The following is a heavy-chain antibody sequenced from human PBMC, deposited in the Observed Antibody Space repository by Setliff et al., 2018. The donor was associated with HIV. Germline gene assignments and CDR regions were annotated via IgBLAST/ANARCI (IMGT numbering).Heavy chain of an antibody. Sequence: SETLSLTCAVYGGSFSGYYWSWIRQPPGKGLEWIGEILHSGSTNYNPSLKSRVTISVDTSKSQFSLNLSSVTAADTAVYYCARKNRGAPAPFDYWGQGTLVTVSS. CDR2: ILHSGST. D-gene: IGHD1-26*01. V-gene: IGHV4-34*12. J-gene: IGHJ4*02. CDR1: GGSFSGYY. CDR3: ARKNRGAPAPFDY.